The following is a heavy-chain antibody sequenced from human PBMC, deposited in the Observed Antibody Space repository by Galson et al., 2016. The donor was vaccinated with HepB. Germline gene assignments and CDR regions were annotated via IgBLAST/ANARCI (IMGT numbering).Heavy chain of an antibody. Sequence: SLRLSCAASGFTFDEYAMHWVRQAPGKGLEWVSGISWNSDSIGYADSVRGRFTISRDNAKNSLYLQMNSLRPEDTALYYCAKGSPGIVVPKPLTDWGQGTLVTVSS. CDR3: AKGSPGIVVPKPLTD. J-gene: IGHJ4*02. CDR2: ISWNSDSI. D-gene: IGHD6-19*01. CDR1: GFTFDEYA. V-gene: IGHV3-9*01.